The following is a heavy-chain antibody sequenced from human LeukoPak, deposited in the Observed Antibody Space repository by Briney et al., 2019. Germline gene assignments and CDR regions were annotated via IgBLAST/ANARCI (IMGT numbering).Heavy chain of an antibody. CDR3: ARSDFWSGYFWFDP. CDR2: MNPNSGNT. CDR1: GYTFTSYD. D-gene: IGHD3-3*01. J-gene: IGHJ5*02. Sequence: ASVKVSCKASGYTFTSYDINWVRQATGQGLAWMGWMNPNSGNTGYAQKFQGRVTMTRNTSISTAYMELSSLRSEDTAVYYCARSDFWSGYFWFDPWGQGTLVTVSS. V-gene: IGHV1-8*01.